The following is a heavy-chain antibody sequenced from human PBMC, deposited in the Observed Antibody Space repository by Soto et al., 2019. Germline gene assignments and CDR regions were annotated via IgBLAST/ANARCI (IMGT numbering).Heavy chain of an antibody. J-gene: IGHJ6*02. CDR1: GGSISSDDYY. D-gene: IGHD1-26*01. Sequence: SETLSLTCTVSGGSISSDDYYWSWIRQAPGRGLEWIGYIHSSGSIYYNPSLKSRATMSIDTSKNQFSLRLTSVTAADTAVYYCARAGQWDDRTYYYYGMDVWGRGTTVTVSS. CDR2: IHSSGSI. V-gene: IGHV4-30-4*01. CDR3: ARAGQWDDRTYYYYGMDV.